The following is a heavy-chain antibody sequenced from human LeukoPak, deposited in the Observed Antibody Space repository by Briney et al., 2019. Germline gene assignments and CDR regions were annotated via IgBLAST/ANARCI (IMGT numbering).Heavy chain of an antibody. D-gene: IGHD6-13*01. V-gene: IGHV4-34*01. Sequence: IPSETLSLTCAVYVAFFSGYYWCWLREPPGKGLEGFWEINHSGSTNYNPSLKSRVTISVDTSKNQFSLKLSSVTAADTAVYYCARGCRQLALGIDVWGRGTTVIV. CDR1: VAFFSGYY. CDR2: INHSGST. CDR3: ARGCRQLALGIDV. J-gene: IGHJ6*02.